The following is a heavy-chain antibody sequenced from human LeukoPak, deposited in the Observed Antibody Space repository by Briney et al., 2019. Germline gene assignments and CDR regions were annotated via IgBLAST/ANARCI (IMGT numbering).Heavy chain of an antibody. Sequence: LXXXXSGGSVXXXXYYXXXIXXXXGXXXXXXXXXYYSGSTKYNTSLMSRVTISVDTSNNQFSLNLSSVTAADTAVYYCAREGIAVADTYYYYYMDVWGKGTWVTVSS. CDR1: GGSVXXXXYY. V-gene: IGHV4-39*02. D-gene: IGHD6-19*01. CDR2: XYYSGST. CDR3: AREGIAVADTYYYYYMDV. J-gene: IGHJ6*03.